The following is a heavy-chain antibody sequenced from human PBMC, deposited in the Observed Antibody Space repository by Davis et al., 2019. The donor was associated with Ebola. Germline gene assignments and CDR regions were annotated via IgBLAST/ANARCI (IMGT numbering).Heavy chain of an antibody. D-gene: IGHD6-19*01. CDR2: INSDGSST. V-gene: IGHV3-74*01. CDR1: GFTFSSYW. CDR3: ARDSYSSGWRVDY. Sequence: GESLKISCAASGFTFSSYWMHWVRQAPGKGLVWVSRINSDGSSTSYADSVKGRFTISRDNSKNTLYLQMNSLRAEDTAVYYCARDSYSSGWRVDYWGQGTLVTVSS. J-gene: IGHJ4*02.